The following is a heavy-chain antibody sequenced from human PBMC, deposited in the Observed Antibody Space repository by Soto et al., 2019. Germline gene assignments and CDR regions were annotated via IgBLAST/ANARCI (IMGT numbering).Heavy chain of an antibody. CDR2: ISYDGGDK. CDR1: GFTFSNYG. CDR3: AKVTGYCSSSSCRRDYYYYYVMDV. Sequence: QVQLVESGGGMVQPGRSLRLSCVASGFTFSNYGMHWVRQAPGKGLEWVAVISYDGGDKYYADSVKGRFSISRDNSKNTLYLQMNSLRAEDTAVYYCAKVTGYCSSSSCRRDYYYYYVMDVWGQGTTVTVSS. D-gene: IGHD2-2*01. V-gene: IGHV3-30*18. J-gene: IGHJ6*02.